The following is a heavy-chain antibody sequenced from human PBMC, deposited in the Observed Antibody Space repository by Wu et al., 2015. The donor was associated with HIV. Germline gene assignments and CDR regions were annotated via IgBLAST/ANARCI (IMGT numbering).Heavy chain of an antibody. CDR1: GDTFNSYT. D-gene: IGHD5-18*01. CDR3: ARDPGIPGYQYSYYYAMDV. J-gene: IGHJ6*02. Sequence: QVQMVQSGAEVKKPGSSVKVSCKASGDTFNSYTIHWVRQAPRQGLEWMGGIVPIFGTADYAQKFQGRVTITTDKSTRTAYMELSSLRYDDTAVYYCARDPGIPGYQYSYYYAMDVWGQGTTVTVSS. V-gene: IGHV1-69*05. CDR2: IVPIFGTA.